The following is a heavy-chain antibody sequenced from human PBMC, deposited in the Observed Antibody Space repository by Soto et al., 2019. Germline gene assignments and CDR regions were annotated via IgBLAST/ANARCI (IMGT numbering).Heavy chain of an antibody. CDR2: IYHSGST. V-gene: IGHV4-30-2*01. CDR3: ARVPGP. CDR1: GGSIRSGGYS. J-gene: IGHJ5*02. Sequence: SETLSRTRAPSGGSIRSGGYSWSGIRQPPGKGLEWIGYIYHSGSTYYNPSLKSRVTISVDRSKNQFSLKLCSVTAADTAVYYCARVPGPWGQGTLVTVS.